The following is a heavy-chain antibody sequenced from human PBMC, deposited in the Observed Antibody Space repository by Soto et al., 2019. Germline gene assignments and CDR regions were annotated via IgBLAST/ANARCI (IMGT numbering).Heavy chain of an antibody. Sequence: GSLRLSCAASGFTFSSYSMNWVRQAPGKGLEWVSSISSSSSYIYYADSVKGRFTISRDNAKNSLYLQMNSLRAEDTAVYYCARDLIIYWQLVHDYWGQGTLVTVSS. D-gene: IGHD6-6*01. J-gene: IGHJ4*02. CDR2: ISSSSSYI. CDR1: GFTFSSYS. V-gene: IGHV3-21*01. CDR3: ARDLIIYWQLVHDY.